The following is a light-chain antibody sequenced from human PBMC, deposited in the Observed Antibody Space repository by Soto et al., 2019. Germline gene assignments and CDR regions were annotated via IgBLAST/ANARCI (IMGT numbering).Light chain of an antibody. J-gene: IGKJ1*01. CDR1: PRISSY. Sequence: GARDTITCRARPRISSYLYWYQQKPGKARKRLIYAESSLQSGVPSRFSGCGSGTDFTLTISSLQPEDFATYYCQQSYSTPPRTFGQGTKVDI. CDR2: AES. V-gene: IGKV1-39*01. CDR3: QQSYSTPPRT.